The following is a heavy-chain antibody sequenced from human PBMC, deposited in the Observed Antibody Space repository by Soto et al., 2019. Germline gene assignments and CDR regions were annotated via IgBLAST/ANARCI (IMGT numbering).Heavy chain of an antibody. D-gene: IGHD3-22*01. CDR2: IYTSGST. CDR3: ARGGFHDTSGYNPRGNYYVMDV. J-gene: IGHJ6*02. V-gene: IGHV4-4*07. CDR1: GGSISSYY. Sequence: SETLSLTCTVSGGSISSYYWSWIRQPAGKGLEWIGRIYTSGSTNYNPSLKSRVTMSVDTSKNQFSLKLSSVTAADTAVYYCARGGFHDTSGYNPRGNYYVMDVWGQGTTVTVSS.